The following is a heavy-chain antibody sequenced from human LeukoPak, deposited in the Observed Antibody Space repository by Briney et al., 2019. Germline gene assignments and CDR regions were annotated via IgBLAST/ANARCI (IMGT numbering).Heavy chain of an antibody. CDR1: GFTFSNYD. V-gene: IGHV3-23*01. Sequence: GGSLRLSCVASGFTFSNYDMSWVRQAPGKGLEWVSATTGTGGSTYYADSVKGRFTISRDNSKNTLSLQMDSLRVEDTALYYCAKRGSYFGGFDYWGQGTLLTVPS. CDR2: TTGTGGST. J-gene: IGHJ4*02. D-gene: IGHD3-10*01. CDR3: AKRGSYFGGFDY.